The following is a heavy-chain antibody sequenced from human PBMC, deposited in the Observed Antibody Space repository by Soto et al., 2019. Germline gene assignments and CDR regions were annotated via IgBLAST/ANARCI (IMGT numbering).Heavy chain of an antibody. J-gene: IGHJ6*02. V-gene: IGHV3-23*01. CDR3: AKDVGGGYDFWSGYLNGYYYYGMDV. CDR2: ISGSGGST. Sequence: EVQLLESGGGLVQPGGSLRLSCAASGFTFSSYAMSWVRQAPGKGLEWVSAISGSGGSTYYADSVKGRFTISRDNSKNTLYLQMNSLGAEDTAVYYCAKDVGGGYDFWSGYLNGYYYYGMDVWGQGTTVTVSS. CDR1: GFTFSSYA. D-gene: IGHD3-3*01.